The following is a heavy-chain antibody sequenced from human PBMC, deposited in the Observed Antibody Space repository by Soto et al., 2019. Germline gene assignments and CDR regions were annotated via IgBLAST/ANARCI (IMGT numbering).Heavy chain of an antibody. V-gene: IGHV1-69*05. CDR1: GGTFSSSA. D-gene: IGHD6-19*01. Sequence: KVSCKASGGTFSSSAISWVRQAPGQRLEWIGGIIPIFGTTNYAQKFQERVTITRDMSTSTAYMELSSLRSEDTAVYYCARTTTVAGTPEFDYWGQGTRVTVSS. CDR3: ARTTTVAGTPEFDY. J-gene: IGHJ4*02. CDR2: IIPIFGTT.